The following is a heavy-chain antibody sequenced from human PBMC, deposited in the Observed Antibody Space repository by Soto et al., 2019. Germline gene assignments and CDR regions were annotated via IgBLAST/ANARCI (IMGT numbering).Heavy chain of an antibody. D-gene: IGHD2-21*01. J-gene: IGHJ4*02. CDR2: IYHSGTT. V-gene: IGHV4-4*02. CDR3: ARGPDLGWD. CDR1: GGSISSSHW. Sequence: QVQLQESGPGLVKPSGTLSLTCAVSGGSISSSHWWSWVRQPPGKGLEWIGEIYHSGTTNYNPSLKSRLNISIDKSKNQISLILSSVTAADTAVYYCARGPDLGWDWGQGTLVTVS.